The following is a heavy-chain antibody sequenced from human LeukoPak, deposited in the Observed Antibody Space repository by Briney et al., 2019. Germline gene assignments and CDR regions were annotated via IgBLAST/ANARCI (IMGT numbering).Heavy chain of an antibody. CDR2: MNPKRGDT. CDR3: ARDLFYSVSGTYYNVGRVFNY. D-gene: IGHD3-10*01. CDR1: GYTFTDYY. V-gene: IGHV1-2*02. J-gene: IGHJ4*02. Sequence: ASVKVSCKASGYTFTDYYIHWVRQAPGQGLEWMAWMNPKRGDTSYTQKFQGRVTMTRDTSITTAYMELTSLRSDDTAVYYCARDLFYSVSGTYYNVGRVFNYWGQGTLVTVSS.